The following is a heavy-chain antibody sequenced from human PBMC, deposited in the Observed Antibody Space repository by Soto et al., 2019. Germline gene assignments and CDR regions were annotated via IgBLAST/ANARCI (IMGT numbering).Heavy chain of an antibody. J-gene: IGHJ6*02. CDR1: GCTLSRYA. D-gene: IGHD3-22*01. Sequence: GASVKVSCKASGCTLSRYAISWVRQAPGQGVEWMGGIIPIFGTANYAQKFQGRATITADESTSTAYMELSSLRSEDTAVYYCARIYYYDSSGPEGGYYYYGMAVWGQGTTVTVS. CDR3: ARIYYYDSSGPEGGYYYYGMAV. CDR2: IIPIFGTA. V-gene: IGHV1-69*13.